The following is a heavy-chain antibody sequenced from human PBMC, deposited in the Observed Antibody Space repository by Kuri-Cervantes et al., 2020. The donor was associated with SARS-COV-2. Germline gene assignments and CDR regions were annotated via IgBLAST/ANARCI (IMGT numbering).Heavy chain of an antibody. Sequence: SETLSLTCAVYGGTFSGYYWSWIRQPPGKGLEWIGEINHSGSTNYNPSLKNRVTISVDTSKNQFSLKLSTVTAADTAVYYCARSQRWSEAFDIWGQGTMVTVSS. CDR2: INHSGST. V-gene: IGHV4-34*01. CDR1: GGTFSGYY. J-gene: IGHJ3*02. D-gene: IGHD2-15*01. CDR3: ARSQRWSEAFDI.